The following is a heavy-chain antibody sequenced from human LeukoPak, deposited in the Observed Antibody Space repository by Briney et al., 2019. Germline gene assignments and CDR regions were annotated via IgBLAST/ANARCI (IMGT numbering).Heavy chain of an antibody. V-gene: IGHV4-59*01. CDR3: AGAPNQRYFDY. Sequence: PSETLSLTCTVSCGSITSYYWSWIRQPPGKGLEYIGHIYCTGTTDYNPSLKSRVTMSVDTSKSQFSLRLISVTASDTAVYFCAGAPNQRYFDYWGQGTLVAVSS. J-gene: IGHJ4*02. CDR2: IYCTGTT. CDR1: CGSITSYY.